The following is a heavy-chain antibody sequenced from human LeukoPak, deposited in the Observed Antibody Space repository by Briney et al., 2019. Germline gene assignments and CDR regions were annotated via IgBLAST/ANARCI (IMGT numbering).Heavy chain of an antibody. Sequence: GGSLRLSCAASGFTFSNYAMSWVRQAPGKGLEWVSTLSNTGTDTYYADSVKRRFTISRDNYENTLFLQMNYLRAEDTAIYYCAKVPYSDYGSGRPPFMDVWGQGTTVAVPS. CDR1: GFTFSNYA. CDR3: AKVPYSDYGSGRPPFMDV. J-gene: IGHJ6*02. D-gene: IGHD3-10*01. CDR2: LSNTGTDT. V-gene: IGHV3-23*01.